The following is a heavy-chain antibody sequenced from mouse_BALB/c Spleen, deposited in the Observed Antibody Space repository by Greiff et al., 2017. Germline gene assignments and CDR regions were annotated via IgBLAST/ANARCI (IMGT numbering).Heavy chain of an antibody. CDR3: ARDEGIHYYGYVDY. Sequence: EVQLVESGGGLVKPGGSLKLSCAASGFTFSDYYMYWVRQTPEKRLEWVATISDGGSYTYYPDSVKGRFTISRDNAKNNLYLQMSSLKSEDTAMYYCARDEGIHYYGYVDYWGQGTTLTVSS. J-gene: IGHJ2*01. D-gene: IGHD1-2*01. CDR2: ISDGGSYT. CDR1: GFTFSDYY. V-gene: IGHV5-4*02.